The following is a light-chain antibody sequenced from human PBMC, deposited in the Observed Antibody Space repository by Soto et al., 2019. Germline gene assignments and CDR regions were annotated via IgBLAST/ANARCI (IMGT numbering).Light chain of an antibody. CDR1: LSVLYSSNNKNY. Sequence: DIVMTQSPDSLAVSLGERATINCKSSLSVLYSSNNKNYLAWYLQKPGHPPKLLFYWASTRQSGVPDRFSGSGSGTDFTLTISSLQAEDVAVYYCEQYFSIPFTFGPGTKVDIK. J-gene: IGKJ3*01. CDR3: EQYFSIPFT. V-gene: IGKV4-1*01. CDR2: WAS.